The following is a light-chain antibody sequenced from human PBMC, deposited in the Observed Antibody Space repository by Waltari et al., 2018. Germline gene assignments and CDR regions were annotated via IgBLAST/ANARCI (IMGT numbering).Light chain of an antibody. Sequence: DIQMTQSPSSLSASVGDRVTITSRASQSVKKHLNWYQQKPGKAPKLLIYAASTLESGVPSRFSGSGSGTDFTLTISSLQSEDFATYYCQQSYSTPRFTFGPGTKVDIK. J-gene: IGKJ3*01. V-gene: IGKV1-39*01. CDR1: QSVKKH. CDR3: QQSYSTPRFT. CDR2: AAS.